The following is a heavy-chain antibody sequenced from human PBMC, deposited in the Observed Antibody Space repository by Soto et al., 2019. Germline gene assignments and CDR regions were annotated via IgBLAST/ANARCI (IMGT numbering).Heavy chain of an antibody. CDR1: GGTFSSYT. Sequence: GASVKVSCTASGGTFSSYTISWVRQAPGQGLEWMGRIIPILGIANYAQKFQGRVTITADKSTSTAYMELSSLRSEDTAVYYCARVNTIFGVAPEYYYMDVWGKGTTVTVSS. V-gene: IGHV1-69*02. CDR3: ARVNTIFGVAPEYYYMDV. J-gene: IGHJ6*03. D-gene: IGHD3-3*01. CDR2: IIPILGIA.